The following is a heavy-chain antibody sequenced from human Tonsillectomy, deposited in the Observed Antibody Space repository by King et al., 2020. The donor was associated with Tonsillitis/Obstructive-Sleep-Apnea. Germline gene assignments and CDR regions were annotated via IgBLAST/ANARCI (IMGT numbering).Heavy chain of an antibody. CDR1: GGTCSSYA. J-gene: IGHJ4*02. D-gene: IGHD3-3*01. V-gene: IGHV1-69*01. Sequence: PSGSEVTKHGSSVKVSCKASGGTCSSYAIRWWRQAPGQGLEWWGGIIPIFGTANYAKKFQGRVTITADESTSTAYMELSSLRSEDTAVYYCASGRYYDFWSGYDCDYWGQGTLVTVSS. CDR3: ASGRYYDFWSGYDCDY. CDR2: IIPIFGTA.